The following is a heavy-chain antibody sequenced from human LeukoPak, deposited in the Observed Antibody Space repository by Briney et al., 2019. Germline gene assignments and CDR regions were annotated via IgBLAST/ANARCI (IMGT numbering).Heavy chain of an antibody. CDR2: IYYSGRT. J-gene: IGHJ5*02. CDR3: ARFGVARGEGWFDP. V-gene: IGHV4-59*08. CDR1: GDSITGYY. D-gene: IGHD2-8*01. Sequence: PSETLSLTCTVSGDSITGYYWSWIRQPPGKGLEWIGYIYYSGRTNYNPSLKSRVTMSVDTSNNQFSLNLRSVTAADTAVYYCARFGVARGEGWFDPWGQGTLVTVSS.